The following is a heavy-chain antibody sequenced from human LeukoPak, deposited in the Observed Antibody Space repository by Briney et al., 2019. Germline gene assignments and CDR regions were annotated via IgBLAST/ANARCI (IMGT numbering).Heavy chain of an antibody. J-gene: IGHJ6*03. CDR3: ARVLYSGYDWHYYYYYMDV. V-gene: IGHV4-34*01. Sequence: SETLSLTCAVYGGSFSGYYWSWIRQPPGKGLEWIGEINHSGSTNYNPSLKSRVTISVDTSKNQFSLKLSSVTAADTAVYYCARVLYSGYDWHYYYYYMDVWGKGTTVTISS. D-gene: IGHD5-12*01. CDR1: GGSFSGYY. CDR2: INHSGST.